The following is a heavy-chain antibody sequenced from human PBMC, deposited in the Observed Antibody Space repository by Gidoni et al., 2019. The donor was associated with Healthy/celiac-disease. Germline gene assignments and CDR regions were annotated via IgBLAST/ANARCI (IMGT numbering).Heavy chain of an antibody. CDR1: GGTFSSHA. Sequence: QVQLVQSGAEVKKPGSSVKFSCKASGGTFSSHAISWVRQAPGQVLEWMGGIIPIFGTANYAQKFQGRVTITADESTSTAYMELSSLRSEDTAVYYCARSLVVVPAAPFDYWGQGTLVTVSS. CDR2: IIPIFGTA. D-gene: IGHD2-2*01. J-gene: IGHJ4*02. V-gene: IGHV1-69*01. CDR3: ARSLVVVPAAPFDY.